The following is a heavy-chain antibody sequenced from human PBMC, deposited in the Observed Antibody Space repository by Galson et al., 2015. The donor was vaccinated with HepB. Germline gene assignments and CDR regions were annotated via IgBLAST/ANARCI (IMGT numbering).Heavy chain of an antibody. CDR1: GYSFTNYW. CDR3: AWDGSGGSVSPNWFDP. CDR2: IHPGDSAT. D-gene: IGHD3-10*01. V-gene: IGHV5-51*01. J-gene: IGHJ5*02. Sequence: QSGAEVKKPGESLEISCKGSGYSFTNYWIGWVRQMPGKGLEWMGIIHPGDSATRYSPSFQGQVTISVDKSINTAYLQWSSLKTSGTAIYYCAWDGSGGSVSPNWFDPWGQGTPVTVSS.